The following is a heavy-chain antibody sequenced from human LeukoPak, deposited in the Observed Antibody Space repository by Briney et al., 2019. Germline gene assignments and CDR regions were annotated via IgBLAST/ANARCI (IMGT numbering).Heavy chain of an antibody. CDR1: GFIFNHYA. CDR2: IAWDSENI. Sequence: PGRSLRLSCAASGFIFNHYAMHWVRQTPGKGLEWVAGIAWDSENIGYADSVKGRFTISRDDAYNSVYLHMNSLRVADTALYFCVKAYRGKYYDYFDYGGQGPLVPVSS. D-gene: IGHD3-16*01. V-gene: IGHV3-9*01. J-gene: IGHJ4*02. CDR3: VKAYRGKYYDYFDY.